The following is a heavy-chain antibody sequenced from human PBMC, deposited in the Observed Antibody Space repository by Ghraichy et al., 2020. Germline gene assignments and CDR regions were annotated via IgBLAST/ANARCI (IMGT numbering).Heavy chain of an antibody. CDR2: VNSDGSWK. CDR3: AREAASYYYGMDV. D-gene: IGHD3-10*01. Sequence: GESLNISCAATGFTFSNYWMHWVRQAPGKGLVWVSRVNSDGSWKSYADSVKGRFTISRDTGTITLFLEMNSLRVEDTAVYYCAREAASYYYGMDVWGRGTTVTVSS. V-gene: IGHV3-74*01. J-gene: IGHJ6*02. CDR1: GFTFSNYW.